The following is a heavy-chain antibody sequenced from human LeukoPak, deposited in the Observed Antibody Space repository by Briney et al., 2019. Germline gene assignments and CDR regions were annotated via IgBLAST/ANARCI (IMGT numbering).Heavy chain of an antibody. V-gene: IGHV3-48*03. CDR3: AKAGRAAGGNTMIRGVRSDHYYMDV. CDR2: IISRGSTI. Sequence: GGSLRLSCAASGFTFSSYEMNWVRQAPGKGREWVSYIISRGSTIYYADSVTGRFTISRDNSKNTLYLQMNSLRAEDTAVYHCAKAGRAAGGNTMIRGVRSDHYYMDVWGKGTTVTISS. J-gene: IGHJ6*03. CDR1: GFTFSSYE. D-gene: IGHD3-10*01.